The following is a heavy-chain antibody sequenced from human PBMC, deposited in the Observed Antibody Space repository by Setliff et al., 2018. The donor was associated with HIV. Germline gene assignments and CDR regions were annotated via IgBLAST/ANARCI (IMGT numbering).Heavy chain of an antibody. J-gene: IGHJ6*04. CDR2: INAGNGNT. CDR1: GYTFTNNG. Sequence: ASVKVSCKASGYTFTNNGINWVRQAPGQGLEWMGWINAGNGNTKYSQEFQGRVTITTDTSADTAYMELSSLRFEDTAVYYCARDGGPGSGWGDYSYYYSMDVWGKGTTVTVSS. V-gene: IGHV1-3*01. D-gene: IGHD6-19*01. CDR3: ARDGGPGSGWGDYSYYYSMDV.